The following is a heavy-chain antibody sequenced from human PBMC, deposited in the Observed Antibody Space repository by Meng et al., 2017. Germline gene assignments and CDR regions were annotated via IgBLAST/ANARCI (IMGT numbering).Heavy chain of an antibody. J-gene: IGHJ4*02. CDR3: ARIIAAAGPLFDY. Sequence: GSLRLSCTVSGGSISSSSYYWGWIRQPPGKGLEWIGSIYYSGSTYYNPSLKSRVTISVDTSKNQFSLKLSSVTAADTAGYYCARIIAAAGPLFDYWGQGTLVTVSS. V-gene: IGHV4-39*07. D-gene: IGHD6-13*01. CDR2: IYYSGST. CDR1: GGSISSSSYY.